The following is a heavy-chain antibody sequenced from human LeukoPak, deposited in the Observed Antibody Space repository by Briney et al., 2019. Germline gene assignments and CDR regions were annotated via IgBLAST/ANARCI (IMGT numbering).Heavy chain of an antibody. J-gene: IGHJ4*02. D-gene: IGHD3-10*01. CDR1: GYTFTSYG. CDR2: ISAYNGNT. Sequence: ASVKVSCKASGYTFTSYGISWVRQAPGQGLEWMGWISAYNGNTNYARKLQGRVTMTTDTSTSTAYMELRSLRSDDTAVYYCARDSATHRGILVTKYYFDYWGQGTLVTVSS. V-gene: IGHV1-18*01. CDR3: ARDSATHRGILVTKYYFDY.